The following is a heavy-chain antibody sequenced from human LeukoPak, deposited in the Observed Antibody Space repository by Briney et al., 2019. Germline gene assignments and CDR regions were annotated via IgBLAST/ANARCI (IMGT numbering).Heavy chain of an antibody. V-gene: IGHV1-69*06. CDR1: GGTFISYA. J-gene: IGHJ3*02. CDR2: IIPIFGTA. CDR3: ARDYYGSGSYYVFAFDI. D-gene: IGHD3-10*01. Sequence: SVKVSCKASGGTFISYAISWVRQAPGQGLEWMGGIIPIFGTANYAQKFQGRVTITADKSTSTAYMELSSLRSEDTAVYYCARDYYGSGSYYVFAFDIWGQGTMVTVSS.